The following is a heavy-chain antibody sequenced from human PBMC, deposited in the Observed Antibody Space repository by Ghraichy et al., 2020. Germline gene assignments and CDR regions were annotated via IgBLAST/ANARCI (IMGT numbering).Heavy chain of an antibody. Sequence: SETLSLTCAGYGGSFSGYYWSWIRQPPGKWLEWIGEINHSGSTNYNPSLKSRVTISVDTSTNQFSLKLSSVTAADTAVYYCASRPRITTNGHRKYYYYGMDVWGQGTTVTVSS. CDR1: GGSFSGYY. CDR2: INHSGST. CDR3: ASRPRITTNGHRKYYYYGMDV. J-gene: IGHJ6*02. V-gene: IGHV4-34*01. D-gene: IGHD3-3*01.